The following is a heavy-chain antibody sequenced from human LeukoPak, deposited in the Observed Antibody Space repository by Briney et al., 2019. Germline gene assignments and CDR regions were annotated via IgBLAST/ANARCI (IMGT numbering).Heavy chain of an antibody. V-gene: IGHV4-59*12. CDR3: ARDRPVRGVMSYMDV. J-gene: IGHJ6*03. CDR2: IYYSGST. Sequence: PSETLSLTCTVSGGSISSYYWSWIRQPPGKGLEWIGYIYYSGSTNYNPSLKSRVTISVDTSKNQFSLKLSSVTAADTAVYYCARDRPVRGVMSYMDVWGKGTTVTVSS. D-gene: IGHD3-10*01. CDR1: GGSISSYY.